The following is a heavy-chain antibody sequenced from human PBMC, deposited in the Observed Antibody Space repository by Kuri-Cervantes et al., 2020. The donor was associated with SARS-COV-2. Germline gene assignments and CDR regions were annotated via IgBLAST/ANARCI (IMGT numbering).Heavy chain of an antibody. Sequence: ASVQVSCKASGYTFTGYYMHWVRQAPGQGLEWMGWINPNSGGTNYAQKFQGWVTMTRGTSISTAYMELSRLRSDDTAVYYCARGAVLRAFDIWGQGTMVTVSS. J-gene: IGHJ3*02. CDR3: ARGAVLRAFDI. CDR2: INPNSGGT. V-gene: IGHV1-2*04. CDR1: GYTFTGYY. D-gene: IGHD1-26*01.